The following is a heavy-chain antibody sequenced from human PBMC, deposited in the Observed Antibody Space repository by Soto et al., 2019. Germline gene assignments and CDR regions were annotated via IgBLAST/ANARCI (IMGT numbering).Heavy chain of an antibody. Sequence: QVQLVQSGAEVKKPGSSVKVSCKASGGTFSSYTISWVRQAPGQGLEWMGRIIPILGIANYAQKFQGRVTITADKSTSRAYMGLSSLRSEDTAVYYCARGVERTVWFGELLFFDYWGQGTLVTVSS. V-gene: IGHV1-69*02. CDR3: ARGVERTVWFGELLFFDY. CDR1: GGTFSSYT. J-gene: IGHJ4*02. CDR2: IIPILGIA. D-gene: IGHD3-10*01.